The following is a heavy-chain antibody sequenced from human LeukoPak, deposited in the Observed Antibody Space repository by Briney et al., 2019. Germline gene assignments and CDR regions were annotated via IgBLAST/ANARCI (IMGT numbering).Heavy chain of an antibody. CDR1: GGSFSGYY. CDR3: ARGFRYCSACSRGFQH. CDR2: INHSGST. V-gene: IGHV4-34*01. D-gene: IGHD2-15*01. Sequence: SETLSLTCAVYGGSFSGYYWSWIRQPPGKGLEWIGEINHSGSTNYNPSLKSRVTISVDTSKNQFSLKLSSATAADTAVYYCARGFRYCSACSRGFQHWGQGTLVTVSS. J-gene: IGHJ1*01.